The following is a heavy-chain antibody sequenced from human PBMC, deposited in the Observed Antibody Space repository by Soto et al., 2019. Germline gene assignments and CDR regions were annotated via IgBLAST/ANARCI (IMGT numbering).Heavy chain of an antibody. D-gene: IGHD3-22*01. CDR2: IVVGSGNT. CDR1: GFTFTSSA. Sequence: QMQLVQSGPEVKKPGTSVKVSCKASGFTFTSSAVQWVRQARGQRLEWIGWIVVGSGNTNYAQKFQERVTITRDMSTSTAYMELSSLRSEDTAVYYCAADSSSGLPYYYYGMDVWGQGTTVTVSS. CDR3: AADSSSGLPYYYYGMDV. J-gene: IGHJ6*02. V-gene: IGHV1-58*01.